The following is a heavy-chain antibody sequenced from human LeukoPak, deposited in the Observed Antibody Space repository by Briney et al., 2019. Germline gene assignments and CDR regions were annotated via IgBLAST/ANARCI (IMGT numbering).Heavy chain of an antibody. J-gene: IGHJ4*02. Sequence: SETLSLTCTVSGGSISSSSYYWGWIRQPPAKGLEWIGSIYYSGSTYYNPSLKSRVTISVDTSKNQFSLKLSSVTAADTAVYYCARAPPGTWIQPRHFDYWGQGTLVTVSS. V-gene: IGHV4-39*01. CDR3: ARAPPGTWIQPRHFDY. D-gene: IGHD5-18*01. CDR1: GGSISSSSYY. CDR2: IYYSGST.